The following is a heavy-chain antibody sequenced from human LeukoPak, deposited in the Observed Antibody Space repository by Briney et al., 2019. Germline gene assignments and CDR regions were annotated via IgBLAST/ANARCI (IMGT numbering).Heavy chain of an antibody. CDR3: ATLVGATTRYYFDY. CDR1: GVTVSSNY. D-gene: IGHD1-26*01. CDR2: IYSGGST. Sequence: PGGSLRLSCAASGVTVSSNYTSWIRQAPGKGLEWVSVIYSGGSTYYADSVKGRFTISRDNSKNTLYLQMNSLRAEDTAVYYCATLVGATTRYYFDYWGQGTLVTVSS. J-gene: IGHJ4*02. V-gene: IGHV3-66*04.